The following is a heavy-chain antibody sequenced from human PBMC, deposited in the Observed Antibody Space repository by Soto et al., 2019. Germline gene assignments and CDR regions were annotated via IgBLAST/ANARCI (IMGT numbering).Heavy chain of an antibody. CDR2: IYHSGST. CDR3: ARRHYLYAMVV. V-gene: IGHV4-30-2*01. Sequence: PSETLSLTCDVSGGSISTCGYSWNWIRRPPGKGLEWVGYIYHSGSTYNNPSLKSRVTMSVNRSKNQFSLNLTSVTAADTAVYFCARRHYLYAMVVWGQGTTVTVSS. CDR1: GGSISTCGYS. J-gene: IGHJ6*02.